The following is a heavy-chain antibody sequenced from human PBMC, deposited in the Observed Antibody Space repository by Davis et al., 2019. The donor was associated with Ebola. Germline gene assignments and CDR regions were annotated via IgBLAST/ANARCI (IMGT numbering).Heavy chain of an antibody. J-gene: IGHJ6*02. CDR2: ISGSGGST. Sequence: PGGSLRLSCAASGFTFSSYAMSWVRQAPGKGLEWVSAISGSGGSTYYADSVKGRFTISRDNSKNTLYLQMNSPRAEDTAVYYCARRGLEIYYYYGMDVWGQGTTVTVSS. CDR3: ARRGLEIYYYYGMDV. CDR1: GFTFSSYA. V-gene: IGHV3-23*01. D-gene: IGHD3-3*01.